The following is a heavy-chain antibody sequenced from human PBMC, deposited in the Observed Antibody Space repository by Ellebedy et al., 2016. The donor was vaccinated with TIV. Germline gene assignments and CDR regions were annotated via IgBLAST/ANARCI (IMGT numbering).Heavy chain of an antibody. D-gene: IGHD6-13*01. Sequence: GESLKISCAASGFIFSSYGMHWVRQAPGKGLEWVAVIWYDGSTKYYADSVKGRFTIYRDNSKNTLYLQMNSLRAEDTALYYCERGAAAGHPGGYVDYWGQGTLVTVSS. CDR2: IWYDGSTK. CDR1: GFIFSSYG. CDR3: ERGAAAGHPGGYVDY. V-gene: IGHV3-33*01. J-gene: IGHJ4*02.